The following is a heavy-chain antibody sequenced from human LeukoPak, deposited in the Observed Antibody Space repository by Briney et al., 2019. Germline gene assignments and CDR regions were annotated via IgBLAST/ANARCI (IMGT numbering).Heavy chain of an antibody. D-gene: IGHD6-19*01. CDR1: GFTFSNYG. V-gene: IGHV3-23*01. Sequence: PGGSLRLSCAASGFTFSNYGMNWVRQAPGKGLEWVSGITANGGTTYYADSVKGRFTISRDNSKNTVYLQMNSLRAEDTAVYYCAKDRRYSSVNGDFDYWGQGTLVTVSS. J-gene: IGHJ4*02. CDR2: ITANGGTT. CDR3: AKDRRYSSVNGDFDY.